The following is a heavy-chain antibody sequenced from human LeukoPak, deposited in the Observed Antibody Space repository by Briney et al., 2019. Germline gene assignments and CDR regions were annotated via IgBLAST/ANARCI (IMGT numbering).Heavy chain of an antibody. CDR2: INHSGST. CDR1: GGSFSGYY. D-gene: IGHD6-13*01. J-gene: IGHJ3*02. Sequence: SETLSLTCAVYGGSFSGYYWSWIRQPPGKGLEWIGEINHSGSTNYNPSLKSRVTISVDTSKNQFSLKLSSVTAADTAVYYCARDRIAAAADAFDIWGQGTMVTVSS. CDR3: ARDRIAAAADAFDI. V-gene: IGHV4-34*01.